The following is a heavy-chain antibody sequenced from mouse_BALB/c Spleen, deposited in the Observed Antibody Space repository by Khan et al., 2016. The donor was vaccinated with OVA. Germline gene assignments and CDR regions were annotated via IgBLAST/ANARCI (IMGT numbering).Heavy chain of an antibody. V-gene: IGHV14-3*02. CDR3: ATLYGKPFAF. CDR2: IDPPNDDS. CDR1: GFNIKDTY. D-gene: IGHD2-1*01. J-gene: IGHJ3*01. Sequence: VQLKQSGAELVKPGASVKLSCSASGFNIKDTYIHWMKQRPEQGLEWIGRIDPPNDDSKYGPKFQAKATLTADTSSNTAYLQLSSLTSEDTAVYYCATLYGKPFAFWGKGTLVSVSA.